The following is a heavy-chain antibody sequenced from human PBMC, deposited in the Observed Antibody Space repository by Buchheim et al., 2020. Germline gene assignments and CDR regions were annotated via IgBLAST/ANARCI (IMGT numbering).Heavy chain of an antibody. CDR1: GFTVSSNY. D-gene: IGHD3-9*01. CDR2: IYSGGST. V-gene: IGHV3-66*01. Sequence: EVQLVESGGGLVQPGGSLRLSCAASGFTVSSNYMSWVRQAPGKGLEWVSVIYSGGSTYYADSVKGSLIISRDNSKNTLYLQMNSLRAEDTAVYYCSVTPLTVLRYFDGGEPPTVDYWGQGTL. CDR3: SVTPLTVLRYFDGGEPPTVDY. J-gene: IGHJ4*02.